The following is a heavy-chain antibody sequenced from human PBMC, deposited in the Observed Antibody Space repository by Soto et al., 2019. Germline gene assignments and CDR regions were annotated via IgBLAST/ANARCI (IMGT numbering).Heavy chain of an antibody. CDR3: AAGNVDSMLES. V-gene: IGHV4-4*02. D-gene: IGHD3-3*01. CDR2: IYHGGGT. Sequence: QVQLQESGPGLVKPSGTLSVTCDVSGGSISSRDWWTWVRQAPGKGLEWIGKIYHGGGTNYSPSLKSRVTMSIDKSRKSFSLDLSSVTAADTAVYFCAAGNVDSMLESWGRGTLFTVSS. J-gene: IGHJ4*02. CDR1: GGSISSRDW.